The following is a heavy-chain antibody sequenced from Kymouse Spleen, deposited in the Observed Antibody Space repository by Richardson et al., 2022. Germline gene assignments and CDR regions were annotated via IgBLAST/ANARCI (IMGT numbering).Heavy chain of an antibody. CDR3: AREIGHKVAGTVYYYGMDV. D-gene: IGHD6-19*01. Sequence: QVQLQESGPGLVKPSGTLSLTCAVSGGSISSSNWWSWVRQPPGKGLEWIGEIYHSGSTNYNPSLKSRVTISVDKSKNQFSLKLSSVTAADTAVYYCAREIGHKVAGTVYYYGMDVWGQGTTVTVSS. CDR2: IYHSGST. V-gene: IGHV4-4*02. J-gene: IGHJ6*02. CDR1: GGSISSSNW.